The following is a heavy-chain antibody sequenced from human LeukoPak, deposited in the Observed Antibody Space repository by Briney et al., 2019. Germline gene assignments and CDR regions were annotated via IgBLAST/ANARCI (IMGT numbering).Heavy chain of an antibody. CDR1: GFTFSSYA. Sequence: GGSLRLSCAASGFTFSSYAMHWVRQAPGKGLEWVSVIYSGGSTYYADSVKGRFTISRDNAKNSLYLQMNSLRAEDTAVYYCARGQLWEGFDYWGQGTLVTVSS. V-gene: IGHV3-66*01. D-gene: IGHD3-10*01. CDR2: IYSGGST. J-gene: IGHJ4*02. CDR3: ARGQLWEGFDY.